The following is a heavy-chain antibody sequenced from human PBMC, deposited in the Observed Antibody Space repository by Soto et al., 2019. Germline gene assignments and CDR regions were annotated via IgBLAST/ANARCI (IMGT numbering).Heavy chain of an antibody. CDR2: MSYVGSNE. V-gene: IGHV3-30*18. D-gene: IGHD3-3*01. CDR3: AQVPHYDFWSRPYGMDV. CDR1: GFTFSNYD. Sequence: GGSLRLSCAASGFTFSNYDMHWVRQAPGKGLEWVAVMSYVGSNEYYADSVKGRFTISRDNSRNTLYLQMNGLRPEDTAVYYCAQVPHYDFWSRPYGMDVCGQGTTVTVSS. J-gene: IGHJ6*02.